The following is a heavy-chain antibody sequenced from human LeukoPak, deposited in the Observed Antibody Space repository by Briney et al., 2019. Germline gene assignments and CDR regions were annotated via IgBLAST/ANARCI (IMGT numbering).Heavy chain of an antibody. J-gene: IGHJ6*03. CDR3: AKGFGGYYYYYYMDV. Sequence: SVKGRLTISRDNSKNTLYLQMNSLRAEDTAVYYCAKGFGGYYYYYYMDVWGKGTTVTVSS. V-gene: IGHV3-23*01. D-gene: IGHD3-10*01.